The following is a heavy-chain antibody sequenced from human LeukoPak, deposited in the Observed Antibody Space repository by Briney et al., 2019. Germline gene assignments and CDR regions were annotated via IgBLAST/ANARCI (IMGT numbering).Heavy chain of an antibody. Sequence: PSETLSLTCTVSGGSVSSYYWSWVRQPPGKGLEFVGHVHYSGTTNYNPSLRSRVTISIDTSKKQFFLKMKSVTAADTAVYYWATGYGDFRVQGRYFYPWGQGTLVTVSS. V-gene: IGHV4-59*02. J-gene: IGHJ5*02. CDR3: ATGYGDFRVQGRYFYP. D-gene: IGHD4-17*01. CDR1: GGSVSSYY. CDR2: VHYSGTT.